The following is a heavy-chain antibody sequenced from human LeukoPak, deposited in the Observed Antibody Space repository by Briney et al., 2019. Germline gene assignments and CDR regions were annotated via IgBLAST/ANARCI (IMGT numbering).Heavy chain of an antibody. Sequence: SETLSLTCTVSGGSFSSYYWTWIRQPPGKGLEWIGYIYYSGSTYYNPSLKSRVTISVDTSKNQFSLKLSSVTAADTAVYYCARSTGYSSGWANDYWGQGTLVTVSS. D-gene: IGHD6-19*01. CDR1: GGSFSSYY. CDR3: ARSTGYSSGWANDY. J-gene: IGHJ4*02. CDR2: IYYSGST. V-gene: IGHV4-30-4*08.